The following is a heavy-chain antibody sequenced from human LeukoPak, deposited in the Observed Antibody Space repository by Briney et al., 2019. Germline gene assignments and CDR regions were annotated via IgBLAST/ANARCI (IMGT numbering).Heavy chain of an antibody. CDR2: ISAYNGNT. CDR3: ARGLEWLTRRHTWFDP. CDR1: SYTFTNYA. Sequence: GASAKVSCKASSYTFTNYAFTWVRQAPGQGLEWMGWISAYNGNTNYAQKLQGRVTMTTDTSTSTAYMELRSLRSDDTAVYYCARGLEWLTRRHTWFDPWGQGTLVTVSS. J-gene: IGHJ5*02. D-gene: IGHD3-3*01. V-gene: IGHV1-18*01.